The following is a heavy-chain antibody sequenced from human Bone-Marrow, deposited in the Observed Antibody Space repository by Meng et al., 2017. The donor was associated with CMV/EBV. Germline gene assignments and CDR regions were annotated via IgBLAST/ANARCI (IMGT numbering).Heavy chain of an antibody. CDR3: ARVVVVPVATNYYYYGMDV. D-gene: IGHD2-2*01. J-gene: IGHJ6*02. Sequence: GGSLRLSCAASGFTFSSYAMNWVRQAPGKGLEWVSSISSSSSYRYYADSVRGRFTISRDNAKNSLSLQMNSLRVEDTAVYYCARVVVVPVATNYYYYGMDVWGQGTTVTVSS. V-gene: IGHV3-21*01. CDR2: ISSSSSYR. CDR1: GFTFSSYA.